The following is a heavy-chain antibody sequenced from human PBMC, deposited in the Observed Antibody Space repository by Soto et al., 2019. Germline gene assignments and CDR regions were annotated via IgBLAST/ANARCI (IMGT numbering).Heavy chain of an antibody. V-gene: IGHV3-23*01. CDR2: ISGSGGST. J-gene: IGHJ4*02. D-gene: IGHD3-10*01. Sequence: PGGSLRLSCAASGFTFSSYAMSWVRQAPGKGLEWVSAISGSGGSTYYADSVKGRFTISRDNSKNTLYLQMNSLRAEDTAVYYCASGRYGSGSYYSTAPFDYWGQGTLVTVSS. CDR1: GFTFSSYA. CDR3: ASGRYGSGSYYSTAPFDY.